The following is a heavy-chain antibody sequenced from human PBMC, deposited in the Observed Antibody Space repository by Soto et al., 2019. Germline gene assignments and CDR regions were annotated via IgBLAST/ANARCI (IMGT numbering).Heavy chain of an antibody. Sequence: SVKVSCKASGGTFSSYTISWVRQAPGQGLEWMGRIIPILGIANYAQKFQGRVTITADKSTSTAYMELSSLRSEDTAVYYCARESGDGYNSVYYYYYGMDVWG. V-gene: IGHV1-69*04. D-gene: IGHD5-12*01. CDR3: ARESGDGYNSVYYYYYGMDV. CDR2: IIPILGIA. CDR1: GGTFSSYT. J-gene: IGHJ6*02.